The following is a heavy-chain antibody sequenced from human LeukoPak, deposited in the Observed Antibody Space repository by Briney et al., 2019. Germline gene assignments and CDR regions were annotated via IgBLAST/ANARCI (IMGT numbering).Heavy chain of an antibody. D-gene: IGHD1-26*01. CDR3: ARTEVGATFDAFDI. CDR2: IYSGGNT. CDR1: GFNVISNY. J-gene: IGHJ3*02. Sequence: GGSLRLSCAASGFNVISNYMSWVRQAPGKGLEWVSIIYSGGNTYYADSVKGRYTISRDNSKNTLYLQMNSLRAEDTAVYYCARTEVGATFDAFDIWGQGTMVTVSS. V-gene: IGHV3-53*01.